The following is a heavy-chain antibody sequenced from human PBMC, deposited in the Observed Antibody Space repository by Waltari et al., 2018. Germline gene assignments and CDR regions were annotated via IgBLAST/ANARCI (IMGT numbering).Heavy chain of an antibody. CDR2: IGTHSGNP. Sequence: QVHLVQSGSELKKPGASVKVSCKASGYTFTTYAINWVRQAPGQGLEWMGWIGTHSGNPTYAQGFTGRFVFSLDTSVSTTYLEISNLKAEDTAIYYCARVRCSGGSCYSGFDIWGQGTLVTVSS. V-gene: IGHV7-4-1*02. CDR3: ARVRCSGGSCYSGFDI. J-gene: IGHJ4*02. D-gene: IGHD2-15*01. CDR1: GYTFTTYA.